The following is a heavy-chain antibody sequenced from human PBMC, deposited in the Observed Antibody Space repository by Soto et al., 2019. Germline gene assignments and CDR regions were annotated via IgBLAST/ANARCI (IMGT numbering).Heavy chain of an antibody. CDR1: GFAFSSYD. Sequence: EEQLVESGGGMVQPGGSLRLSCVASGFAFSSYDMHWVRQVAGKGLEWVSATGTTGDTYYPGSVKGRFTISREDAKNSXXLQMNDLRPGDTAVYYCARDATYGAGRGPDWYFDLGGRGTLVTVSS. CDR3: ARDATYGAGRGPDWYFDL. CDR2: TGTTGDT. J-gene: IGHJ2*01. V-gene: IGHV3-13*04. D-gene: IGHD3-10*01.